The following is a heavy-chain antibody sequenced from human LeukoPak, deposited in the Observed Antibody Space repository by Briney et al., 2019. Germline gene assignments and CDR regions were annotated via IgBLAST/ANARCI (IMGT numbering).Heavy chain of an antibody. V-gene: IGHV1-69*05. D-gene: IGHD4-17*01. J-gene: IGHJ4*02. Sequence: SSVKVSCKASGGTFSSYAISWVRQAPGQGLEWMGRIIPIFGTANYAQKFQGRVTITTDESTSTAYMELSSLRSEDTAVYCCAATTVTTIDYWGQGTLVTVSS. CDR1: GGTFSSYA. CDR2: IIPIFGTA. CDR3: AATTVTTIDY.